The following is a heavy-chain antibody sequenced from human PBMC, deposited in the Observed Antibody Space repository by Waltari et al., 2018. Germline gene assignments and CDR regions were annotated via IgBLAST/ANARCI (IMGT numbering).Heavy chain of an antibody. Sequence: EVQLVQSGAEVKKPGESLKISCKGSGCSFTSYWIAWVRQMPGKGLEWMGIIYPGDSDTRYSPSIQGQVTISADKSINTAYLQWSSLKASDTAMYYCARALTTSAAATADWFDPWGQGTLVTVSS. J-gene: IGHJ5*02. CDR2: IYPGDSDT. CDR3: ARALTTSAAATADWFDP. CDR1: GCSFTSYW. V-gene: IGHV5-51*01. D-gene: IGHD6-13*01.